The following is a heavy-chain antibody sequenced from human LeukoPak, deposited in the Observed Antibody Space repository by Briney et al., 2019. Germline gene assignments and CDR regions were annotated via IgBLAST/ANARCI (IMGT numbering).Heavy chain of an antibody. CDR2: INHSGSN. CDR3: ARGGYCSSTSCYAGYFWFDP. D-gene: IGHD2-2*01. CDR1: GGSFSGYN. J-gene: IGHJ5*02. Sequence: SETLSLTCAVYGGSFSGYNWSWIRQPPGKGLEWVGEINHSGSNNYNPYLKSRATISVDTSKHQFSLKLSSVTAANTAVYYCARGGYCSSTSCYAGYFWFDPWGQGTLVTVSS. V-gene: IGHV4-34*01.